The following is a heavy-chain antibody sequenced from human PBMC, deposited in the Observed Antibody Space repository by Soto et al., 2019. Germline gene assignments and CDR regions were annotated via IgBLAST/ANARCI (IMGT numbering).Heavy chain of an antibody. CDR2: IGSNGVST. CDR3: VKEYTTPTLYHFDY. D-gene: IGHD3-16*01. J-gene: IGHJ4*02. Sequence: VGSLRLSCSVSGFTFSNFAMHWVRQAPGKGLEYVSAIGSNGVSTYYVDSVKGRFAISRDNSKNTLFLQMTSLRPEDTAVYYCVKEYTTPTLYHFDYWGQGTLVTVSS. CDR1: GFTFSNFA. V-gene: IGHV3-64D*06.